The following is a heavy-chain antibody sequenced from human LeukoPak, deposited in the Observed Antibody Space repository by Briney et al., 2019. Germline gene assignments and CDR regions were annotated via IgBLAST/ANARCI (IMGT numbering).Heavy chain of an antibody. CDR1: GGSFSGYY. D-gene: IGHD3-10*01. J-gene: IGHJ5*02. CDR2: INHSGST. Sequence: SETLALTCAVNGGSFSGYYWSWIRQPPGKGLEWIGEINHSGSTNYNPSLKSRVTISVDTSKNQFSLKLSSVTAADTAVYYCATGHMVRGTSPWFDPWGQGTLVTVSS. CDR3: ATGHMVRGTSPWFDP. V-gene: IGHV4-34*01.